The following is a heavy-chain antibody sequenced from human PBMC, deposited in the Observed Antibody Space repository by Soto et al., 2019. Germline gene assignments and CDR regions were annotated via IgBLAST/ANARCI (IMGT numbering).Heavy chain of an antibody. J-gene: IGHJ4*02. Sequence: SETLSLTCTVSGGSISSYYWSWIRQPPGKGLEWIGYIYFRGATNYNPSLKSRVNMSADTSKNQFSLKMNSVTAADTAVYYCARMNYYDTSGYPFDYWGQGMMVTVS. CDR2: IYFRGAT. CDR1: GGSISSYY. V-gene: IGHV4-59*01. D-gene: IGHD3-22*01. CDR3: ARMNYYDTSGYPFDY.